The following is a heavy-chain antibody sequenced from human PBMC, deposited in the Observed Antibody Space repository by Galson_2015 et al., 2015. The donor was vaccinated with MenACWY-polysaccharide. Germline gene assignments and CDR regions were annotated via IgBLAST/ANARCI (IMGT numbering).Heavy chain of an antibody. CDR2: INPSNGDT. J-gene: IGHJ4*02. V-gene: IGHV1-46*01. Sequence: SAKVSCKASGYTFTSYYMHWVRQAPGQGLEWMGMINPSNGDTRHAQKFQGRVTMTRDTSTSTVYMELSSLRSEDTAVYYCARGAPPQGTRLQKGDFDFWGQGTLVTVSS. CDR1: GYTFTSYY. CDR3: ARGAPPQGTRLQKGDFDF. D-gene: IGHD5-24*01.